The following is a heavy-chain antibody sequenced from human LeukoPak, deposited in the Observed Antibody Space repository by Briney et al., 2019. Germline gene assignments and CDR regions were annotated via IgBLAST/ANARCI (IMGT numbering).Heavy chain of an antibody. CDR2: ISGRGDST. CDR3: AKGGNIRILDYYYYMDV. CDR1: GFTFSIYA. J-gene: IGHJ6*03. Sequence: GGSLRLSCAASGFTFSIYAMTWVRQAQGKGLEWVSSISGRGDSTNYADSVKGRFTISRDNSKNTLYMQMNSLKVEDTAVYYCAKGGNIRILDYYYYMDVWGKGTTVTVSS. V-gene: IGHV3-23*01. D-gene: IGHD2/OR15-2a*01.